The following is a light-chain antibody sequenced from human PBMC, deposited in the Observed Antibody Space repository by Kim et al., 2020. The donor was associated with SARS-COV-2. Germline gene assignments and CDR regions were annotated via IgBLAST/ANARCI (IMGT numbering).Light chain of an antibody. CDR1: SLSNYY. V-gene: IGLV3-19*01. J-gene: IGLJ2*01. CDR3: DSRDSSCYHLV. Sequence: LGHAVRITCLGDSLSNYYANCYQQKPGQAPVLVIYVQNNRPSGIPDRFSGSSSGNTASLTITGAQAEDEADYYCDSRDSSCYHLVFCGGTQLTVL. CDR2: VQN.